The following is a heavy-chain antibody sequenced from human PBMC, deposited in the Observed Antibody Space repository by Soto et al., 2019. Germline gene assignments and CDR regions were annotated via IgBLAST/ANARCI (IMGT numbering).Heavy chain of an antibody. D-gene: IGHD6-19*01. Sequence: ASVKVSCKASGGTFTSYAISWVRQAPGQRLEWRGGIIPIFGTANYAQKFQGRVTITADESTSTAYMELSSLRSEDTAVYYCARGIEGWYQGRYYYGMDVWGQGTTVTVSS. V-gene: IGHV1-69*13. CDR2: IIPIFGTA. CDR3: ARGIEGWYQGRYYYGMDV. J-gene: IGHJ6*02. CDR1: GGTFTSYA.